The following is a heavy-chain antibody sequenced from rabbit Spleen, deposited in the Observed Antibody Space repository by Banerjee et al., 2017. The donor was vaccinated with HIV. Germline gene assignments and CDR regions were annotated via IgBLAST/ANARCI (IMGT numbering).Heavy chain of an antibody. CDR1: GFSFSSSDY. V-gene: IGHV1S40*01. CDR3: ARDSSSSFSSYGMDL. Sequence: QSLEVSGGDLVKPGASLTLTCTASGFSFSSSDYMCWVRQAPGKGLEWIACIDAGSSGFTYHASWAKGRFTISKTSSTTVTLQATSLTAADTATYFCARDSSSSFSSYGMDLWGPGTLVTVS. D-gene: IGHD1-1*01. J-gene: IGHJ6*01. CDR2: IDAGSSGFT.